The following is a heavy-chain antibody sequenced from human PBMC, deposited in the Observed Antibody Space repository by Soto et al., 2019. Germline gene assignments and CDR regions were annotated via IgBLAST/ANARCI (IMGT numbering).Heavy chain of an antibody. J-gene: IGHJ4*02. CDR3: AKDRPRRTSGYFFDY. Sequence: GGSLRLSCAAAGFSVSSSHMNWVRQAPGKGLEWISVIYSGGATYYAVSVNGRFTMSRDKSKNTVYLQMNSLRAEDTAVYYCAKDRPRRTSGYFFDYWGQGTPVTVSS. V-gene: IGHV3-53*01. CDR2: IYSGGAT. CDR1: GFSVSSSH. D-gene: IGHD1-1*01.